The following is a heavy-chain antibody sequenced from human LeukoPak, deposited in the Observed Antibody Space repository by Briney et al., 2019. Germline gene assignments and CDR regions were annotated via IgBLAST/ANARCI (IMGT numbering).Heavy chain of an antibody. J-gene: IGHJ4*02. CDR2: IYTSGST. Sequence: SETLSLTCTVSGGSISSGSYYWSWIRQPAGKGLEWIGRIYTSGSTNYNPSLKSRVTISIDTSKNQFSLKLTSVTAADTAVYYCAWMTHGSGFDYWGQGSLVTVSS. CDR1: GGSISSGSYY. V-gene: IGHV4-61*02. D-gene: IGHD5-24*01. CDR3: AWMTHGSGFDY.